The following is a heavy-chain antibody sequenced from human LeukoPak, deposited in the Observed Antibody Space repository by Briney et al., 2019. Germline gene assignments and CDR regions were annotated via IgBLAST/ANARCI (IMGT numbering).Heavy chain of an antibody. CDR2: FDPEDGET. CDR1: GYTLTELS. J-gene: IGHJ5*02. CDR3: AKDGEYQLLSLNNYGDRNWFDP. D-gene: IGHD2-2*01. Sequence: ASVKVSCKVSGYTLTELSMHWVRQAPGKGLEWMGGFDPEDGETIYAQKFQGRVTLTMDRSTSTAYMELRSLRSDDTAVYYCAKDGEYQLLSLNNYGDRNWFDPWGQGTLVTVSS. V-gene: IGHV1-24*01.